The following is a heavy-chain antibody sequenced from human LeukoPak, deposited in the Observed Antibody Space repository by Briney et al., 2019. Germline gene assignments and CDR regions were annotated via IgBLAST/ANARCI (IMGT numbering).Heavy chain of an antibody. CDR2: ISSGGSET. D-gene: IGHD2-15*01. CDR1: GFTVSSNY. Sequence: GGSLRLSCAASGFTVSSNYMSWVRQAPGKGLVWVSCISSGGSETRYADSVKGRFTISRDNARNTLYLQMNSLTAEDTAVYYCATCSGGRCYSKGFDYWGQGTLVTVSS. V-gene: IGHV3-74*01. J-gene: IGHJ4*02. CDR3: ATCSGGRCYSKGFDY.